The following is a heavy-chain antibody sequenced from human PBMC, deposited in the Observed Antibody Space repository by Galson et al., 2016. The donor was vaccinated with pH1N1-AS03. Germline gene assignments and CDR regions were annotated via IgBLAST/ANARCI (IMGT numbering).Heavy chain of an antibody. J-gene: IGHJ4*02. CDR1: RGSFGGAY. D-gene: IGHD3-10*01. CDR3: ARRPTGIDY. CDR2: IIIGRGLPP. V-gene: IGHV4-34*12. Sequence: ETLSLTCTVSRGSFGGAYWTWIRQPPGKGLEWIGEIIIGRGLPPTYTPSLKRRVTISIDTSRGELSLKLRSVAAADTGVYYCARRPTGIDYWGQGVQVTVSS.